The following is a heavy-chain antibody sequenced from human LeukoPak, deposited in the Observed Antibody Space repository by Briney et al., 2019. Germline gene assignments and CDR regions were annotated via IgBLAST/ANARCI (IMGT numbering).Heavy chain of an antibody. D-gene: IGHD6-19*01. CDR2: IYSDGST. CDR1: GFTVNNNY. Sequence: SGGSLRLSCAASGFTVNNNYMSWVRQAPGKGLEWVSVIYSDGSTYYADSVRGRFTISRDNSKNTLYLQMNSLRREDTAIYYCAKNGLAGRFDSSAPGIYDGLDVWGQGTTVTVSS. CDR3: AKNGLAGRFDSSAPGIYDGLDV. V-gene: IGHV3-66*02. J-gene: IGHJ6*02.